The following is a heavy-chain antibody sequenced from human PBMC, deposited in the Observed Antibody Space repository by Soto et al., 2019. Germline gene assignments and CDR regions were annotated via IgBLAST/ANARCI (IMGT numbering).Heavy chain of an antibody. CDR1: GFTFSSHD. V-gene: IGHV3-13*01. CDR2: TGTAGDT. CDR3: ARDQLFADGSWFFDL. J-gene: IGHJ2*01. Sequence: EVQLVESGGGLVQPGGSLRLSCVASGFTFSSHDMHWVRQVPGKGLEWVSGTGTAGDTYYPGSVKGRFIVSKEDAKYSLFLQMNNMRAEDTAVYYCARDQLFADGSWFFDLWGRGTLVTVSS. D-gene: IGHD6-6*01.